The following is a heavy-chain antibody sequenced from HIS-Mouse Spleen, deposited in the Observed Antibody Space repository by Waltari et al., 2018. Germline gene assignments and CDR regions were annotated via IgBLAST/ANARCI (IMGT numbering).Heavy chain of an antibody. J-gene: IGHJ4*02. D-gene: IGHD6-13*01. CDR3: ARDLEQQLLDYYFDY. V-gene: IGHV1-2*02. CDR2: SNSNSDGT. CDR1: GYTFTGYY. Sequence: HVQLVQSGAEVKKPGASVKVSCKSSGYTFTGYYMHWVRQAPGQGMEWMRWSNSNSDGTNSARKFQGRVNMTRDTSTSTAYRELSRLSSVDTAVYYCARDLEQQLLDYYFDYWGQGTLVTVSS.